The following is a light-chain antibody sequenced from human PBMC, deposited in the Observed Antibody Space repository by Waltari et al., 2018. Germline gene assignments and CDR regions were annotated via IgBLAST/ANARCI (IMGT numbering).Light chain of an antibody. J-gene: IGLJ2*01. CDR3: TSYSGSDTVV. Sequence: QAALTPPPSESGSPGQSVTISCTGTRSDIGGYNYVPWYQQHPGKAPKLIIYEVTERPSGVPDRFSGSKSGNTASLTVSGLRTEDEADYYCTSYSGSDTVVFGGGTKLTVL. CDR2: EVT. V-gene: IGLV2-8*01. CDR1: RSDIGGYNY.